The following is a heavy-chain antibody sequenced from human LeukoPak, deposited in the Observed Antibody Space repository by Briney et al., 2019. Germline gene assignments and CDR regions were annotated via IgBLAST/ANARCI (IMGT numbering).Heavy chain of an antibody. J-gene: IGHJ4*02. V-gene: IGHV3-66*01. CDR3: AKDSYSKGDF. Sequence: GGSLRLSCAASGFTVSSNYMSWVRQAPGKGLEWVSVIYSGGSTYYADSVKGRFTISRDNAKNSLYLQMNSLRAEDTAVYYCAKDSYSKGDFWGQGVLVTVSS. CDR2: IYSGGST. D-gene: IGHD6-13*01. CDR1: GFTVSSNY.